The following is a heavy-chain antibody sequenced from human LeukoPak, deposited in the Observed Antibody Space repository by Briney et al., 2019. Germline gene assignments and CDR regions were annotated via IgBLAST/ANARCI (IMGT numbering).Heavy chain of an antibody. CDR1: GFTFSSYS. J-gene: IGHJ6*02. CDR3: ARDDRPIPTNYYDFWSGPSYGMDV. V-gene: IGHV3-21*01. Sequence: GGSLRLSCAASGFTFSSYSMTWVRQAPGKGLEWVSSISSSSSYIYYADSVKGRFTISRDNAKNSLYLQMNSLRAEDTAVYYCARDDRPIPTNYYDFWSGPSYGMDVWGQGTTVTVSS. D-gene: IGHD3-3*01. CDR2: ISSSSSYI.